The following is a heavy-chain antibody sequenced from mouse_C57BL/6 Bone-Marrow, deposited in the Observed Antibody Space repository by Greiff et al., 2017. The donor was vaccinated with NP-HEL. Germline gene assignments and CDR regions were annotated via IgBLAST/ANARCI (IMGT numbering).Heavy chain of an antibody. V-gene: IGHV14-4*01. CDR3: TTEGYYGSTWFAY. D-gene: IGHD1-1*01. J-gene: IGHJ3*01. Sequence: FQLQQSGAELVRPGASVKLSCTASGFNIKDDYMHWVKQRPEQGLEWIGWIDPENGDTEYASKFQGKATITADTSSNTAYLQLSSLTSEDTAVYYCTTEGYYGSTWFAYWGQGTLVTVSA. CDR2: IDPENGDT. CDR1: GFNIKDDY.